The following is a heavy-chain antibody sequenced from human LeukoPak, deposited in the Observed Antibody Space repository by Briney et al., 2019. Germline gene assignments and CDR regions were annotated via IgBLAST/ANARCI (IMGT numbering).Heavy chain of an antibody. CDR3: ARNIAVAGEDAFDI. J-gene: IGHJ3*02. V-gene: IGHV1-18*01. CDR2: ISAYNGNT. Sequence: GASVKVSCKASGYTFTSYGISWVRQAPGQGLEWMGWISAYNGNTNYAQKLQGRVTMTTDTSTSTAYMELRSLRSDDTAVYYCARNIAVAGEDAFDIWGQGTMVTVSS. D-gene: IGHD6-19*01. CDR1: GYTFTSYG.